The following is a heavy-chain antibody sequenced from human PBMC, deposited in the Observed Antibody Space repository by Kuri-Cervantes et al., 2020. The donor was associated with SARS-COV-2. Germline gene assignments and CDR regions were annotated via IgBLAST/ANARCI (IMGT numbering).Heavy chain of an antibody. CDR1: GGSISSSSYY. D-gene: IGHD5-18*01. CDR3: SREVRGYHYGYFDY. V-gene: IGHV4-39*07. CDR2: IYYSGTT. Sequence: GSLRLSCTVSGGSISSSSYYWGWLRQPPGKGLEWIGSIYYSGTTNCNPSLKSRVSISVDTSKNQFSLQLNSVTAADTAVYYCSREVRGYHYGYFDYWGQGALVTVSS. J-gene: IGHJ4*02.